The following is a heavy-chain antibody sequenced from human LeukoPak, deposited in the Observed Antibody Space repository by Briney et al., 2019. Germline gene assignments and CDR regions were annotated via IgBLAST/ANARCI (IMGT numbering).Heavy chain of an antibody. V-gene: IGHV3-7*01. J-gene: IGHJ1*01. D-gene: IGHD4-17*01. CDR3: ARESTEERPGC. Sequence: PGGSLRLSCAASGFTFINYWMTWVRQAPGKGLEWVANMNQDGSDKNYVDSVKGRFTISRDNAKNSLYLQMNSLRAEDTGVYYCARESTEERPGCWGQGTLVTVSS. CDR2: MNQDGSDK. CDR1: GFTFINYW.